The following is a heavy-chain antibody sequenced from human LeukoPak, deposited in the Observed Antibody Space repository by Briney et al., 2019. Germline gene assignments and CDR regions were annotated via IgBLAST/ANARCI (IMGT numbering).Heavy chain of an antibody. CDR3: ARDGYDSSGYPTHYFDY. CDR2: INPDDKSA. CDR1: GFTFSKYW. D-gene: IGHD3-22*01. J-gene: IGHJ4*02. Sequence: PGGSLRLSCAASGFTFSKYWLHWLRQAPGKGLVWVSRINPDDKSASYADSVKGRFTIARDDARKTLYLQMNSLRAEDTAVYYCARDGYDSSGYPTHYFDYWGQGTLVTVSS. V-gene: IGHV3-74*01.